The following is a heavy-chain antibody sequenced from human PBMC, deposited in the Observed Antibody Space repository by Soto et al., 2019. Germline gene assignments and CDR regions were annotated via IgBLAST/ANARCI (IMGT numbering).Heavy chain of an antibody. CDR2: ISGYNGKT. CDR1: GYTFSSYG. V-gene: IGHV1-18*01. J-gene: IGHJ4*02. D-gene: IGHD6-19*01. Sequence: ASVKVSCKASGYTFSSYGISWVRQAPGQGLEWMGWISGYNGKTNYAQKVQDRVTMTTDTSTSTAYMELSSLRSEDTAVYYCASSGPTVAGPLDYWGQGTLVTVSS. CDR3: ASSGPTVAGPLDY.